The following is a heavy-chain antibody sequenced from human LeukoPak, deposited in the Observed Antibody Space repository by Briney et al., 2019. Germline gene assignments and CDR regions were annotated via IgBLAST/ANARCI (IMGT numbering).Heavy chain of an antibody. CDR3: ARDKGYYSGGSCYWLPDDY. CDR1: GYTFTGYY. CDR2: INPNSGGT. V-gene: IGHV1-2*02. D-gene: IGHD2-15*01. Sequence: GASVKVSCKASGYTFTGYYMHWVRQAPGQGLEWMGWINPNSGGTNYAQKFQGRVTMTRDTSISTAYMELSRLRSDDTAVYYCARDKGYYSGGSCYWLPDDYWGQGTLVTVSS. J-gene: IGHJ4*02.